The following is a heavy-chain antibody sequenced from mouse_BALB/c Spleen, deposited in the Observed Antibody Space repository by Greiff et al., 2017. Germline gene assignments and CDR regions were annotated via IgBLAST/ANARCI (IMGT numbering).Heavy chain of an antibody. CDR3: ARKGVYYGNYDAMDD. CDR1: GYTFTSYT. Sequence: VQLQQSAAELARPGASVKMSCKASGYTFTSYTMHWVKQRPGQGLEWIGYINPSSGYTEYNQKFKDKTTLTADKSSSTAYMQLSSLTSEDSAVYYCARKGVYYGNYDAMDDWGQGTSVTVSS. D-gene: IGHD2-1*01. CDR2: INPSSGYT. J-gene: IGHJ4*01. V-gene: IGHV1-4*02.